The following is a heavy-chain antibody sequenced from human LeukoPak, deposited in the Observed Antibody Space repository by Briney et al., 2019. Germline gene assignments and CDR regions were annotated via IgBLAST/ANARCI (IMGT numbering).Heavy chain of an antibody. CDR3: ARSDYDTSKFDL. CDR2: IYYSGST. Sequence: SETLSLTCTVSGDSISSYYWRWIRQPPGKGLEWIGYIYYSGSTNYNPSLKSRVTISVDTSKNQFSLKLSSVTAADTAVYYCARSDYDTSKFDLWGRGTLVTVSS. D-gene: IGHD3-22*01. J-gene: IGHJ2*01. V-gene: IGHV4-59*01. CDR1: GDSISSYY.